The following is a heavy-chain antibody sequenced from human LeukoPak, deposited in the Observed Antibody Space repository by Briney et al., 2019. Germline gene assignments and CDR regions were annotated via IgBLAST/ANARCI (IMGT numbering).Heavy chain of an antibody. J-gene: IGHJ4*02. CDR1: GGSISTVY. CDR2: IDTSGTT. Sequence: SSETLSLTCTVSGGSISTVYWTWIRQPPGKGFEWIGYIDTSGTTNCNTSLKSRVTLSVDKSKKQSSLYLTSVTAADTAVSYCLFGYWGQGAHVTVSS. V-gene: IGHV4-4*09. CDR3: LFGY.